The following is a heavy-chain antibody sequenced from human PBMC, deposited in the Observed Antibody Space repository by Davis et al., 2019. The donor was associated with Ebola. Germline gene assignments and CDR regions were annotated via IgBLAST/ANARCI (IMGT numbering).Heavy chain of an antibody. CDR1: GYSFSNYW. J-gene: IGHJ5*02. Sequence: GESLKISCRASGYSFSNYWIGWVRQLPGKGLEWAGIMYPGDSDFRYNPSFQGRVPISADKSINTVYLQWSSLRASATAMYYCARGDGDYNYGGPKFNLWGQGTLVTVSS. CDR2: MYPGDSDF. V-gene: IGHV5-51*01. D-gene: IGHD4-17*01. CDR3: ARGDGDYNYGGPKFNL.